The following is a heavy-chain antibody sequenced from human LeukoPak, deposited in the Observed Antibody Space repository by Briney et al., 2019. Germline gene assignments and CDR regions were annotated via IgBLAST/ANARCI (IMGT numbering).Heavy chain of an antibody. CDR2: VHLSGRT. CDR3: AREGGPYRPLDY. CDR1: GGSIISTNW. J-gene: IGHJ4*02. V-gene: IGHV4-4*02. Sequence: LVKPSGTLSLTCGVSGGSIISTNWWTWVRQPPGEALEWIGEVHLSGRTNYNPSLESRVTMAVDMSENHISLKLTSVTAADTAVYYCAREGGPYRPLDYSGQGTLVTVSS.